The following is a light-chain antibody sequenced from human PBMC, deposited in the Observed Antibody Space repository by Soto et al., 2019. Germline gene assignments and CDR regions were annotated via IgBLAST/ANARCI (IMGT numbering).Light chain of an antibody. V-gene: IGKV3-20*01. CDR2: GAS. CDR1: ERISSNF. J-gene: IGKJ3*01. CDR3: HQYGTSPFT. Sequence: VLTQSPDTLSLSPGERATLSCRASERISSNFLAWYQQRPGQAPRLLIYGASTRASGIPDRFSGSGSGTNFALTISRLEPEDFAVFYCHQYGTSPFTFGPGTTVEIK.